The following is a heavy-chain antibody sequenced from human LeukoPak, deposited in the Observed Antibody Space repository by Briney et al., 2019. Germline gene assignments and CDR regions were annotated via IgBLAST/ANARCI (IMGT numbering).Heavy chain of an antibody. CDR1: GFTFSSYW. Sequence: GGSLRLSCAASGFTFSSYWMHWVRQAPGKGLVWVSRINSDGSTTTYADSVTGRFTISRDNAKNTLYLQMNSLRAEDTAAYYCARDPEWFGENYFDYWGQGTLVTVSS. J-gene: IGHJ4*02. V-gene: IGHV3-74*01. CDR3: ARDPEWFGENYFDY. D-gene: IGHD3-10*01. CDR2: INSDGSTT.